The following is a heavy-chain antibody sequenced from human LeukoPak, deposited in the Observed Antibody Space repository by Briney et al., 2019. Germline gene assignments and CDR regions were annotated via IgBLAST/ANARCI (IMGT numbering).Heavy chain of an antibody. CDR3: ARVTDYYRQPHLDY. CDR1: GGSISSYY. Sequence: PSETLSLTCTVSGGSISSYYWSWIRQPPGKGLEWIGYIYYSGSTNYNPSLKSRVTISVDTSKNQFSLKLSSVTAADTAVYYCARVTDYYRQPHLDYWAREPWSPSPQ. CDR2: IYYSGST. V-gene: IGHV4-59*08. J-gene: IGHJ4*02. D-gene: IGHD3-10*01.